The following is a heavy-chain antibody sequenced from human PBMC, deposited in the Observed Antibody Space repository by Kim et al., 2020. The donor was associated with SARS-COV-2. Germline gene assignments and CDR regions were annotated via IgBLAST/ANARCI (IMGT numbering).Heavy chain of an antibody. CDR2: IWYDGSNK. Sequence: GGSLRLSCAASGFTFSSYGMHWVRQAPGKGLEWVAVIWYDGSNKYYADSVKGRFTISRDNSKNTLYLQMNSLRAEDTAVYYCARDEDYYGSGTEGGYFQHWGQGTLVTVSS. D-gene: IGHD3-10*01. CDR1: GFTFSSYG. V-gene: IGHV3-33*01. J-gene: IGHJ1*01. CDR3: ARDEDYYGSGTEGGYFQH.